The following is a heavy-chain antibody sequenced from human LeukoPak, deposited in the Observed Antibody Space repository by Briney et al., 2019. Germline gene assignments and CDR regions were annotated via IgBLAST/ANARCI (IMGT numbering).Heavy chain of an antibody. CDR1: GYTFTELS. D-gene: IGHD5-18*01. CDR3: ATVPLDVDTAMGD. Sequence: ASVKVSCKAPGYTFTELSMHWVRQAPGKGLEWMGGFDPEDGETIYAQKFQGRVTMTEDTSTDTAYMELSSLRSEDTAVYYCATVPLDVDTAMGDWGQGTLVTVSS. V-gene: IGHV1-24*01. CDR2: FDPEDGET. J-gene: IGHJ4*02.